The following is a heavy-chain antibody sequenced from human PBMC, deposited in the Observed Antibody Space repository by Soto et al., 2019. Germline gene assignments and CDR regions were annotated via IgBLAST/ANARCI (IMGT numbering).Heavy chain of an antibody. J-gene: IGHJ5*02. D-gene: IGHD2-15*01. V-gene: IGHV1-18*01. Sequence: QVQLVQSGAEVKKPGASVKVSCKASGYTFTSYDISWVRQAPGQGLEWMGWISTYNGNTNYARKLQGRVTMTTATSTSTAYMELRSLRSDDTAVYYCARGFRVAATRWWFDPWGQGTLVTVSS. CDR2: ISTYNGNT. CDR3: ARGFRVAATRWWFDP. CDR1: GYTFTSYD.